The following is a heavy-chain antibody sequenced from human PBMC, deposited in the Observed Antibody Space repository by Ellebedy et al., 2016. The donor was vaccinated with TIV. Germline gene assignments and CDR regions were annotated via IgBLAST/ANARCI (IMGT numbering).Heavy chain of an antibody. D-gene: IGHD6-13*01. V-gene: IGHV3-20*04. CDR3: VRGFSSSWYARFSD. J-gene: IGHJ4*02. CDR1: GFRFGDYG. Sequence: GESLKISCAASGFRFGDYGMNWVRQAPGKGLEWVSGINWNGDDIGYGDSAKGRFTISRDNAKNSLFLQMNSLRVDDTALYYCVRGFSSSWYARFSDWGQGTVVTVS. CDR2: INWNGDDI.